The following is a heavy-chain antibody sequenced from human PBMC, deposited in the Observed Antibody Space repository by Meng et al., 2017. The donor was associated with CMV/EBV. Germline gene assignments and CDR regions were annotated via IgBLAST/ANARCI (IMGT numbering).Heavy chain of an antibody. CDR2: ISSSSSYI. CDR3: ARDEGGGIG. Sequence: GESLKISCAASGFTFSSYSMNWVRQAPGKGLEWVSSISSSSSYIYYADSVKGRFTISRDNAKNSLYLQMNSLRAEDAAVYYCARDEGGGIGWGQGTLVTVSS. V-gene: IGHV3-21*01. J-gene: IGHJ4*02. D-gene: IGHD2-15*01. CDR1: GFTFSSYS.